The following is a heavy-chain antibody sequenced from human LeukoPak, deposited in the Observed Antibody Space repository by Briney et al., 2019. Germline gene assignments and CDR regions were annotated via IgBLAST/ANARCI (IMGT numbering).Heavy chain of an antibody. J-gene: IGHJ4*02. Sequence: GASVTVSCTVSGKTLIDLSIHWLRQPPGKGLEWLGGSDPEDGERIYAQMFQGRVTMTEDTSIDTAYMELSSLRSEDTAVYYCVTGFTTMAVDYFDYWGQGTLVTVSP. CDR3: VTGFTTMAVDYFDY. CDR2: SDPEDGER. V-gene: IGHV1-24*01. D-gene: IGHD5-18*01. CDR1: GKTLIDLS.